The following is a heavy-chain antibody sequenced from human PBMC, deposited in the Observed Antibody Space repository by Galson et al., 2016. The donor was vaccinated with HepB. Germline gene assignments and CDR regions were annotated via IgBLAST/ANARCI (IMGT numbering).Heavy chain of an antibody. CDR2: ISGSGSST. J-gene: IGHJ3*02. Sequence: SLRLSCAASGFTFSSFAMNWVRQAPGKGLEWVAVISGSGSSTYYADSVKGRFTISRDNSKNTLYLQMNSLRAEDTAVYYCAKFMLGVVMGYGVAVANDAFDIWGQGTMVTVSS. V-gene: IGHV3-23*01. CDR3: AKFMLGVVMGYGVAVANDAFDI. CDR1: GFTFSSFA. D-gene: IGHD2-8*01.